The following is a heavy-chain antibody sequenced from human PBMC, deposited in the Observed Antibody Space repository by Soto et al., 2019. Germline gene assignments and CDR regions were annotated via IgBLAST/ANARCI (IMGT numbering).Heavy chain of an antibody. V-gene: IGHV3-30-3*01. Sequence: QVQLVESGGGVVQPGRSLRLSCAASGFSFSSCAMHWVRQAPGKGLEWVAVISHDGSNKYYADSVKGRFTISRDNSINTLYLQMNSLRVEDTAVYYCARVSIAVAGIAYYFDYWGQGTLVTVSS. CDR3: ARVSIAVAGIAYYFDY. CDR1: GFSFSSCA. J-gene: IGHJ4*02. CDR2: ISHDGSNK. D-gene: IGHD6-19*01.